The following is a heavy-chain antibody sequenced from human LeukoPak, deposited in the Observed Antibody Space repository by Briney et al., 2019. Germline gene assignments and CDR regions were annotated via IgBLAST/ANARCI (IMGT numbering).Heavy chain of an antibody. CDR2: INPNSGGT. V-gene: IGHV1-2*02. D-gene: IGHD6-13*01. CDR3: ASRDSSDWFFY. CDR1: GYIFTKYH. Sequence: ASVKVSCKASGYIFTKYHMHWVRQAPGQGLEWMGWINPNSGGTDYAQKFQGRVTMTRDTSMSTAYMGLSSLRSDDTAVYYCASRDSSDWFFYWGQGTLVTVSP. J-gene: IGHJ4*02.